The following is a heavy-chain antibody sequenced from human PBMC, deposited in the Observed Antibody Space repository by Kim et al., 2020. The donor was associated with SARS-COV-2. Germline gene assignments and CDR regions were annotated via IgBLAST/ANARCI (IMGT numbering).Heavy chain of an antibody. CDR3: VGAPSGAFRV. J-gene: IGHJ3*01. CDR1: GFTFSSYK. Sequence: GGSLRLSCAASGFTFSSYKMHWVRQAPGKGLVWVSRINTDGGTRSYADPVRGRFTVSRDNAKNTLYLQMNSLRAEDTAVYYCVGAPSGAFRVWGQGTMVTVSS. CDR2: INTDGGTR. V-gene: IGHV3-74*01.